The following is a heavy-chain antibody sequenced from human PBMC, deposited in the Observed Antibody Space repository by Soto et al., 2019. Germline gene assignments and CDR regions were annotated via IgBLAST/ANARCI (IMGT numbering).Heavy chain of an antibody. J-gene: IGHJ6*02. CDR1: GFTFSNAW. CDR3: FTRVHYCIDV. Sequence: ARGLSCAASGFTFSNAWMSWVRQAPGKGLEWDGRIKSKTDSGTTDYDAPVKGRFTISRDDSKNTLYLQMNSMNTEDAAVYYYFTRVHYCIDVWGQGTTVTVSS. D-gene: IGHD1-1*01. CDR2: IKSKTDSGTT. V-gene: IGHV3-15*01.